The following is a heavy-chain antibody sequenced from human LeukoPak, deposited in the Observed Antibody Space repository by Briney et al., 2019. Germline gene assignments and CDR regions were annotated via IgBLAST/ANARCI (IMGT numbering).Heavy chain of an antibody. D-gene: IGHD6-13*01. CDR1: GFTFSSYA. CDR2: ISGSGGST. Sequence: GGSLRLSCAASGFTFSSYAMSWVRQAPGKGLEWVSAISGSGGSTYYADSVKGRFTISRDNAKNSLYLQMNSLRAEDTALYYCAKDLDYSIAAARGLDYWGQGTLVTVSS. J-gene: IGHJ4*02. V-gene: IGHV3-23*01. CDR3: AKDLDYSIAAARGLDY.